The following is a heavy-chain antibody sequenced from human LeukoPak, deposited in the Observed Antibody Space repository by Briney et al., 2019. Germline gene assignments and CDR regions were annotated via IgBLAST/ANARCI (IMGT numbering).Heavy chain of an antibody. Sequence: GRSMRLSCAASGFTFDDYAMHWVRQAPGEGLEWVSGISWNSGSIGYADSVKGRFTISRDNAKNSLYLQMNSLRAEDTALYYCAKDTFGAMDAFDIWGQGTIVTVSS. CDR3: AKDTFGAMDAFDI. J-gene: IGHJ3*02. CDR2: ISWNSGSI. V-gene: IGHV3-9*01. D-gene: IGHD3-3*01. CDR1: GFTFDDYA.